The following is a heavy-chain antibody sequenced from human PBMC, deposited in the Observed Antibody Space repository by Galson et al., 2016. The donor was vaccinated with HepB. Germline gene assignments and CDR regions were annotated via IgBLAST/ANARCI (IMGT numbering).Heavy chain of an antibody. J-gene: IGHJ4*02. V-gene: IGHV3-15*01. Sequence: SLRLSCAASGFTFSNAWMNWVRQAPGKGLEWVGRIKSKTNGGTTDYAAPVKGRFTISRDDSKNTLYLQMNSLKTEDTAVYYCTTLKIYDYLWGSPPIDYWGQGTLVTVSS. D-gene: IGHD3-16*01. CDR2: IKSKTNGGTT. CDR1: GFTFSNAW. CDR3: TTLKIYDYLWGSPPIDY.